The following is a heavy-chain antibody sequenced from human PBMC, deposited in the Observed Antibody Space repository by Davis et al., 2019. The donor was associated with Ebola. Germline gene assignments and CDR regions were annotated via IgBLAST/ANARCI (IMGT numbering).Heavy chain of an antibody. Sequence: AASVKVSCKASGYTFTSYYMHWVRQAPGQGLEWTGIINPSGGSTSYAQKLQGRVTMTRDTSTSTVYMELSSLRSEDTAVYYCARDKGYYHGSGSYYGFYYFYYGMDVWGQGTTVTVSS. V-gene: IGHV1-46*03. CDR3: ARDKGYYHGSGSYYGFYYFYYGMDV. D-gene: IGHD3-10*01. CDR1: GYTFTSYY. CDR2: INPSGGST. J-gene: IGHJ6*02.